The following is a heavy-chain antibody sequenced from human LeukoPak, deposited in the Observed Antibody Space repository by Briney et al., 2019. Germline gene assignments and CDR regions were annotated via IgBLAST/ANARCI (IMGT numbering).Heavy chain of an antibody. CDR1: GGSITNYY. CDR2: IHSSGVT. CDR3: ARYGYGSNSFDY. J-gene: IGHJ4*02. V-gene: IGHV4-4*09. D-gene: IGHD4-23*01. Sequence: SETLSLTCTISGGSITNYYWSWIRQPPGKGLEWIGYIHSSGVTNYSPSLKSRLTISVDTSKNQFSLKLTSVTAADTAAYYCARYGYGSNSFDYWGQGTLVTVSS.